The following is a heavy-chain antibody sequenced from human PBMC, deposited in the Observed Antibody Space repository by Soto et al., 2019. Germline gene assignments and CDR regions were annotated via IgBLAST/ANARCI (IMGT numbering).Heavy chain of an antibody. Sequence: LRLSCVASGFSFSIYGMYWVRQAPGKGLEWVAAISYDGSNKYYVDSVRGRFTISRDNSKNTVYLQMNSLRAEDTAVYYCAKPYSGSPPKNFDYWGQGTLVTVSS. D-gene: IGHD1-26*01. CDR2: ISYDGSNK. J-gene: IGHJ4*01. V-gene: IGHV3-30*18. CDR1: GFSFSIYG. CDR3: AKPYSGSPPKNFDY.